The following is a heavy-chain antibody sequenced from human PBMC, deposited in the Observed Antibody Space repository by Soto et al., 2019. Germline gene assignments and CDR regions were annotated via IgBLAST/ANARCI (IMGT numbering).Heavy chain of an antibody. J-gene: IGHJ4*02. CDR2: ITSSGTTV. D-gene: IGHD6-25*01. CDR3: GRGSSDWAYYFDF. V-gene: IGHV3-48*02. Sequence: EVHLVESGGGLVQPGGSLRLSCAASGFTFSSYSLNWVRQAPGKGLEWVSYITSSGTTVYYAVSVRGRFTISLDNAKNSLYLQTSRLRDDHAAVYYWGRGSSDWAYYFDFCSQGTLVTVSS. CDR1: GFTFSSYS.